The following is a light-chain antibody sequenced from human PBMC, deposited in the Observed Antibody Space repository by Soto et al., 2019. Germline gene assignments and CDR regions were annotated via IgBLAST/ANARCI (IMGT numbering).Light chain of an antibody. J-gene: IGKJ4*01. CDR1: QSVSSIY. CDR3: QQYDNSPLT. Sequence: VLTQSPGTLSLSPGERATLSCRASQSVSSIYLAWYQQKPGQAPRLLIYGASNRATGIPDRFSGGGSGTDFTLTISRLEPEDFAVYYCQQYDNSPLTFGGGTKVEIK. V-gene: IGKV3-20*01. CDR2: GAS.